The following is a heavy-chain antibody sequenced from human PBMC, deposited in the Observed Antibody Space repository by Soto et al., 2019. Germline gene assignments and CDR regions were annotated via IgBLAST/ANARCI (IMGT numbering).Heavy chain of an antibody. D-gene: IGHD6-19*01. J-gene: IGHJ3*02. CDR2: ISYDGSNK. CDR1: GFTFSSYA. Sequence: QVQLVESGGGVVQPGRSLRLSCAASGFTFSSYAMHWVRQAPGKGLEWVAVISYDGSNKYYADSVKGRFTISRDNSKNTLYLQMNSLRAEDTAVYYCARNPPKGYSSGWYPDIWGQGTMVTVSS. CDR3: ARNPPKGYSSGWYPDI. V-gene: IGHV3-30-3*01.